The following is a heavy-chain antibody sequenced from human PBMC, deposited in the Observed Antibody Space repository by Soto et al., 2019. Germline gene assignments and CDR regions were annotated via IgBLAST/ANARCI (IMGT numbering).Heavy chain of an antibody. CDR1: GFTFSSYT. Sequence: EVQLEESGGGLVKPGGSLRLSCAASGFTFSSYTMNWVRQAPGKGLEWVSSISSSSSYIYYADSVKGRFTISRDNAKNSLYLQMNSLRAEDTAVYYCARDTKYDILTGYNFDYWGQGTLVTVSS. V-gene: IGHV3-21*01. CDR2: ISSSSSYI. D-gene: IGHD3-9*01. J-gene: IGHJ4*02. CDR3: ARDTKYDILTGYNFDY.